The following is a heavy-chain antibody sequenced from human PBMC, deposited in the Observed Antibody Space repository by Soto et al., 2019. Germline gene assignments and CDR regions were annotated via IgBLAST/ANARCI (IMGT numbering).Heavy chain of an antibody. D-gene: IGHD1-26*01. CDR1: GDSISDGDFY. Sequence: SETLSLTCTVFGDSISDGDFYWSWIRQPPGEGLEWIGFIYYSGTTFYNPSLKSRLTVSVDRSKNQFSLQLTSVTAADTAVYYCARVKLGYFYGLDVWGQGTTVTVS. V-gene: IGHV4-30-4*01. J-gene: IGHJ6*02. CDR3: ARVKLGYFYGLDV. CDR2: IYYSGTT.